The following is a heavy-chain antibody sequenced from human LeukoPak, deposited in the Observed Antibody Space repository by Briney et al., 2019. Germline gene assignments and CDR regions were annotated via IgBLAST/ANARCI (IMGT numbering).Heavy chain of an antibody. CDR3: ARAKKQGPTVTTGWFDP. V-gene: IGHV1-69*02. D-gene: IGHD4-11*01. J-gene: IGHJ5*02. CDR2: FIPILGIA. CDR1: GGTFSSYT. Sequence: SVKVSCKASGGTFSSYTFSWVRQPPGQGLDWMGRFIPILGIANYAQRFQGRVTITADKYTSTAYMELRRLSSEDTAVNYCARAKKQGPTVTTGWFDPWGQGTLVTVSS.